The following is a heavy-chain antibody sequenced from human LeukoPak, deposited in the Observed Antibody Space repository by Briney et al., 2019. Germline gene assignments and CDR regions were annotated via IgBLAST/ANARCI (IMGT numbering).Heavy chain of an antibody. V-gene: IGHV4-30-4*01. D-gene: IGHD5-18*01. CDR1: GGSISSGDHY. CDR3: ARRGYSYGVVGD. Sequence: SQTLSLTCTVSGGSISSGDHYWSWIRQPPGKGLEWIGYIHHSGNTYYNPSLKSRVTISVDTSKNQFSLKLSSVTAADTAVYYCARRGYSYGVVGDWGQGTLVTVSA. CDR2: IHHSGNT. J-gene: IGHJ4*02.